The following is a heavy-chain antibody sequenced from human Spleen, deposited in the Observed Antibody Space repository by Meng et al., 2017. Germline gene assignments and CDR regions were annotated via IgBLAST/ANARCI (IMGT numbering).Heavy chain of an antibody. D-gene: IGHD6-19*01. CDR1: GFTFSSYS. J-gene: IGHJ4*02. CDR2: ISSSSSYI. Sequence: LTGAASGFTFSSYSMNWVRQAPGKGLEWVSSISSSSSYIYYADSVKGRFTISRDNAKNSLYLQMNSLRAEDTAVYYCARDPASSGWGLVNYWGQGTLVTVSS. CDR3: ARDPASSGWGLVNY. V-gene: IGHV3-21*01.